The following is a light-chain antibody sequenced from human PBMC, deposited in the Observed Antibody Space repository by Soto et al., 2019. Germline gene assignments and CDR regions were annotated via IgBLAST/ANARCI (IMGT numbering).Light chain of an antibody. CDR2: LNSDGSH. CDR1: SGHSSYA. CDR3: QTWGTGTWV. Sequence: QSVLTQSPSASASLGASVKLTCTLSSGHSSYAIAWHQQQPEKGPRYLMKLNSDGSHSKGDGIPDRFSGSSSGAERYLMISSLQSEDEADYYCQTWGTGTWVFGGGTQLTVL. J-gene: IGLJ3*02. V-gene: IGLV4-69*01.